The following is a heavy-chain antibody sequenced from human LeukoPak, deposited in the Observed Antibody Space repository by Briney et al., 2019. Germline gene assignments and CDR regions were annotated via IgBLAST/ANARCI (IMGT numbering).Heavy chain of an antibody. CDR1: GGFFSGYY. CDR3: ARGIAVRAVTALLPGKWFDT. D-gene: IGHD6-19*01. V-gene: IGHV4-34*01. J-gene: IGHJ5*02. CDR2: INHSGST. Sequence: SETLSLTCPVYGGFFSGYYWSWIRQPPGKGLEWIGEINHSGSTNYNPSLKSRVTIPVDTPKNQFSLKLSAVTAADTAVYYFARGIAVRAVTALLPGKWFDTWGQGTLVTVSS.